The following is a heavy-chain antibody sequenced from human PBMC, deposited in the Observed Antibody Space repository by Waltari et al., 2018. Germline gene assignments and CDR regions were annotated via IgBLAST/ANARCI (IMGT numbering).Heavy chain of an antibody. CDR1: GGSFSGYY. Sequence: QVQLQQWGAGLLKPSETLSLTCAVYGGSFSGYYWSWIRQPPGKGLEWIGEINHSGSTNYNPSLKSRVTISVDTSKNQFSLKLSSVTAADTAVYYCARGAAAQDYYYYMDVWGKGTTVTISS. D-gene: IGHD6-13*01. CDR2: INHSGST. CDR3: ARGAAAQDYYYYMDV. J-gene: IGHJ6*03. V-gene: IGHV4-34*01.